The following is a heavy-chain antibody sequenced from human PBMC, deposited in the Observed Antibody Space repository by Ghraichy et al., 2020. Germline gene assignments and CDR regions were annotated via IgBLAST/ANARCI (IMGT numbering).Heavy chain of an antibody. V-gene: IGHV3-9*01. CDR2: ISWNSGSI. CDR3: AKATYDFWSGYFDY. Sequence: LSLTCAASGFTFDDYAMHWVRQAPGKGLEWVSGISWNSGSIGYADSVKGRFTISRDNAKNSLYLQMNSLRAEDTALYYCAKATYDFWSGYFDYWGQGTLVTVSS. J-gene: IGHJ4*02. D-gene: IGHD3-3*01. CDR1: GFTFDDYA.